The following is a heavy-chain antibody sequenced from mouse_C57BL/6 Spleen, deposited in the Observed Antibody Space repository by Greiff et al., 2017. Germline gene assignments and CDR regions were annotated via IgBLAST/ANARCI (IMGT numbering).Heavy chain of an antibody. CDR3: ARSRGDY. V-gene: IGHV1-50*01. CDR1: GYTFTSYW. CDR2: IDPSDSYT. J-gene: IGHJ2*01. Sequence: VQLQQPGAELVKPGASVKLSCKASGYTFTSYWMQWVKQRPGQGLEWIGEIDPSDSYTNYNQKFKGKATLTVDTSSSTAYMQLSSLTSEDSAVYYCARSRGDYWGQGTTRTVSS.